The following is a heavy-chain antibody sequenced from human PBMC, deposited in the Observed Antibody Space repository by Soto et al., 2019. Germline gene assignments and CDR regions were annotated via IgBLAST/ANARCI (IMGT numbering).Heavy chain of an antibody. CDR1: GASISSSDYY. D-gene: IGHD1-1*01. CDR2: IYGGST. J-gene: IGHJ5*02. V-gene: IGHV4-39*07. CDR3: ARDQLERRAGGWFDP. Sequence: SETLSLTCSVSGASISSSDYYWGWIRQPPGQGLEWIGSIYGGSTYYNPSLKSRVTISVDTSKNQFSLKLSSVTAADTAVYYCARDQLERRAGGWFDPWGQGTLVTVSS.